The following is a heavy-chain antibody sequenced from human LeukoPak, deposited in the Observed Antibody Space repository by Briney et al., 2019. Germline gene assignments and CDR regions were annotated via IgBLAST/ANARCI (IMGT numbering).Heavy chain of an antibody. Sequence: PGRSLRLSCAASGFTFSSYAMHWVRQAPGKGLEWVAVISYDGSNKYYADSVKGRFTISRDNSKNTLYLQMNSLRAEDTAVYYCAKSGLFDYWGQGTLVTVSS. V-gene: IGHV3-30*04. CDR3: AKSGLFDY. CDR1: GFTFSSYA. J-gene: IGHJ4*02. D-gene: IGHD3-10*01. CDR2: ISYDGSNK.